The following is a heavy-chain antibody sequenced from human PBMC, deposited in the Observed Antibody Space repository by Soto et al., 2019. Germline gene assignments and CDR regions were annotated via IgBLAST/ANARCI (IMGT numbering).Heavy chain of an antibody. Sequence: ESGGGLVQPGGSLRLSCAASGFTFTTYWMSWVRQAPGKGLEWVANVNQDGSDKYYVDSVKGRFTISRDNAKNSLYLQMDSLTAEDTAVYFCARTYCSRTTCYNFDWWGQGTLVTVSS. CDR3: ARTYCSRTTCYNFDW. J-gene: IGHJ4*02. D-gene: IGHD2-2*02. CDR2: VNQDGSDK. CDR1: GFTFTTYW. V-gene: IGHV3-7*01.